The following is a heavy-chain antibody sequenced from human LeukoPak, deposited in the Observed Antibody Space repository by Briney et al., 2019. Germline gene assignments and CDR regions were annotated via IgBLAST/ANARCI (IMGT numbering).Heavy chain of an antibody. J-gene: IGHJ4*02. Sequence: KTSETLSLTCTVSGGSISSDNYYWSWIRQPAGKGLEWIGRIYTSGTTNYNPSLRSRVTISLDTSKNQFSLKLTSVTAADTAVYYCARGPMYTSGWYVYWGQGTLVTVSS. V-gene: IGHV4-61*02. CDR3: ARGPMYTSGWYVY. D-gene: IGHD6-19*01. CDR2: IYTSGTT. CDR1: GGSISSDNYY.